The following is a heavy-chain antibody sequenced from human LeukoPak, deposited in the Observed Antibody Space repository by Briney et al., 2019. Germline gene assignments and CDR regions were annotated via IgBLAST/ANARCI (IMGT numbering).Heavy chain of an antibody. J-gene: IGHJ4*02. CDR1: GYTYTPSV. CDR3: ARDRKARWLVPGLYGF. D-gene: IGHD6-19*01. V-gene: IGHV1-18*01. Sequence: GASVTVSCKASGYTYTPSVISWVPQAPGQGLEWMGWISAYNGNTNYAQKLQGRVTMTTGTTTNAAYMELRRMGSDDTAVYYCARDRKARWLVPGLYGFWGQGTLVTVSS. CDR2: ISAYNGNT.